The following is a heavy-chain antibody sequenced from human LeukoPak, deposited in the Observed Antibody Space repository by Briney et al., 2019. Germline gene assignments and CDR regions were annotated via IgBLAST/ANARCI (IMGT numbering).Heavy chain of an antibody. J-gene: IGHJ3*01. CDR1: GFTFTNYA. V-gene: IGHV3-23*01. CDR2: ISNSGNTA. Sequence: GGSLRLSCEASGFTFTNYAMSWVRQTPGKGMEWLSYISNSGNTAIYADSVKGRCSVSRDNSNNVVFLQMSNLRADDSAVYYCAKRLTLGVFDVWGQGTVVTVSS. CDR3: AKRLTLGVFDV. D-gene: IGHD3-16*01.